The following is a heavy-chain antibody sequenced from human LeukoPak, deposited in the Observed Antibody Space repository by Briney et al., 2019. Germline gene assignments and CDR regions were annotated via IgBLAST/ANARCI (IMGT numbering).Heavy chain of an antibody. CDR3: ARIAAAEGGWFDP. Sequence: SETLSLTCTVSGGSLSSSSYYWGWIRQPPGNGLEWIGSIYYSGSTYYNPSLKSRVTISVDTSKNQFSLKLSSVTAADTAVYYCARIAAAEGGWFDPWGQGTLVTVSS. CDR2: IYYSGST. D-gene: IGHD6-13*01. V-gene: IGHV4-39*01. CDR1: GGSLSSSSYY. J-gene: IGHJ5*02.